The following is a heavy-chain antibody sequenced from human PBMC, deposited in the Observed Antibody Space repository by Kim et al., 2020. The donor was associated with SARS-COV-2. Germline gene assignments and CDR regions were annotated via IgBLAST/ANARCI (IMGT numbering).Heavy chain of an antibody. V-gene: IGHV3-11*06. CDR3: ARAYDFWSGYPGGAFDI. Sequence: KGRFTIARDNAKSSLFLQINSLRAEDTAVYYCARAYDFWSGYPGGAFDIWGQGTMVTVSS. J-gene: IGHJ3*02. D-gene: IGHD3-3*01.